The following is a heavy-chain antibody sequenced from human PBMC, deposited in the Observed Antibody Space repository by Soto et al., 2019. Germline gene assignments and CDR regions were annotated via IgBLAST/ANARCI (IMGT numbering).Heavy chain of an antibody. CDR3: AKGSGYLDY. J-gene: IGHJ4*02. CDR2: INHSGNT. D-gene: IGHD3-3*01. V-gene: IGHV4-34*01. Sequence: PSETLSLTCAVYGGSFSGYYWSWIRQPPGKGLEWIGEINHSGNTNYNPSLKSRVTISVDTSKNQLFLNLSSVTAADTAVYYCAKGSGYLDYWGQGTLVTVSS. CDR1: GGSFSGYY.